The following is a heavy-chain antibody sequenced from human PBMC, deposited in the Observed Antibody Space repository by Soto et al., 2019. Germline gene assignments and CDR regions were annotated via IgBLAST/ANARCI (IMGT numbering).Heavy chain of an antibody. CDR3: ATLQLGREEIFDS. D-gene: IGHD3-3*02. V-gene: IGHV3-48*02. CDR2: ISETSIAI. CDR1: GFNFKTYS. Sequence: EVQLVESGGGLVQPGGSLRLSCEASGFNFKTYSMNWVRQAPGKGLEWVSYISETSIAIYYRDSVKGRFTISRDNAKNTLYLQMNSLRDEDTAVYYCATLQLGREEIFDSWGQGTLVTVSS. J-gene: IGHJ4*02.